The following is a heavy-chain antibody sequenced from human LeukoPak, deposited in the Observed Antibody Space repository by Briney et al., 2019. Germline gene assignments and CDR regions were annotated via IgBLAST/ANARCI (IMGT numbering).Heavy chain of an antibody. CDR2: ITSGFTP. V-gene: IGHV3-23*01. CDR1: GLTFSSYA. J-gene: IGHJ4*02. D-gene: IGHD1-26*01. CDR3: AKDYSDSRVGDVFFEY. Sequence: PGGSLRLSCAASGLTFSSYAMSWVRQAPGKGLEWVSGITSGFTPHYADSVKGRLTISRDNSKNTFHLQMNSLRAEDTAVYYCAKDYSDSRVGDVFFEYWGQGTLVTVSS.